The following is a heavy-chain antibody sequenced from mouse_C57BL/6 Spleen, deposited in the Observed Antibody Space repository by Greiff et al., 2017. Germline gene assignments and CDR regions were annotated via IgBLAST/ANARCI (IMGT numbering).Heavy chain of an antibody. Sequence: QVQLKESGAELAKPGASVKLSCKASGYTFTSYWMHWVKQRPGQGLEWIGYINPSSGYTKYNQKFKDKATLTADKSSSTAYMQLSSLTYEDSAVYYCARYPTTVVATEAMDYWGQGTSVTVSS. V-gene: IGHV1-7*01. D-gene: IGHD1-1*01. J-gene: IGHJ4*01. CDR1: GYTFTSYW. CDR2: INPSSGYT. CDR3: ARYPTTVVATEAMDY.